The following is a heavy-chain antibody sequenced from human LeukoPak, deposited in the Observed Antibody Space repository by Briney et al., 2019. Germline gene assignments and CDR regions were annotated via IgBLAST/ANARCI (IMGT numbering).Heavy chain of an antibody. V-gene: IGHV1-46*01. CDR1: GYTFTSYY. D-gene: IGHD3-3*01. J-gene: IGHJ6*03. Sequence: ASVKVSCKASGYTFTSYYMHWVRQAPGQGLEWMGIINPSGGSTSYAQKFQGRVTMTRDTSTSTVYMELSSLRSEDTAVYYCARDGLREGDFWSGYPPFYYYYMDVWGKGTTVTVSS. CDR2: INPSGGST. CDR3: ARDGLREGDFWSGYPPFYYYYMDV.